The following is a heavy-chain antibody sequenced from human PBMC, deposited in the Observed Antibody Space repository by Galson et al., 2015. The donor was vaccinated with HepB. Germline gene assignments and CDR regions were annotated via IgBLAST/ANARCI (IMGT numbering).Heavy chain of an antibody. Sequence: SLRLSCAASGFTFSSYAMSWVRQAPGKGLEWVSAISGSGGSTYYADSVKGRFTISRDNSKNTLYLQMNSLRAEDTAVYYCAESVWADYGDSSWYFDLWGRGTLVTVSS. V-gene: IGHV3-23*01. J-gene: IGHJ2*01. CDR2: ISGSGGST. CDR3: AESVWADYGDSSWYFDL. CDR1: GFTFSSYA. D-gene: IGHD4-17*01.